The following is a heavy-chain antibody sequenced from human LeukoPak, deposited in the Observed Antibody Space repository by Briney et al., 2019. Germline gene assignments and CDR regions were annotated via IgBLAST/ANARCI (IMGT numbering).Heavy chain of an antibody. CDR3: ARDEPTVTTEPPVGS. V-gene: IGHV3-11*04. CDR2: ISESGGRI. D-gene: IGHD4-17*01. CDR1: GFTLTDYY. Sequence: GGSLRLSCAASGFTLTDYYMGWIRQAPGKGLEWLSSISESGGRIFYRDSVKGRFTSSRDNAKKSVFLQMSSLRVEDTAVYYCARDEPTVTTEPPVGSWGQGTLVTVSS. J-gene: IGHJ4*02.